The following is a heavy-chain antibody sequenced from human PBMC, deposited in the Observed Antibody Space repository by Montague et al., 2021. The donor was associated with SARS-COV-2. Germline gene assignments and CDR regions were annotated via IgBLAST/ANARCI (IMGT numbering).Heavy chain of an antibody. J-gene: IGHJ4*02. Sequence: SETLSLTCSVSGHSIWSSDWWTWVRQPPERGLEWIGVIYHSRSTTNNPSLKSRVTILVDNSKNQFSLTLTSPTAADTAVYYCARTQKTISGLLIPPYYFDYWGQGTLVTVSS. CDR2: IYHSRST. V-gene: IGHV4-4*02. CDR3: ARTQKTISGLLIPPYYFDY. D-gene: IGHD3/OR15-3a*01. CDR1: GHSIWSSDW.